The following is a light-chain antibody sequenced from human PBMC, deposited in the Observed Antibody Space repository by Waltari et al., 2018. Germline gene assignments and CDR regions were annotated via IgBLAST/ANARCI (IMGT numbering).Light chain of an antibody. V-gene: IGLV2-23*01. Sequence: QSALTQPASVSGSHGHSITISCTGTSRHVAIYNLVSLYQQHPGKAPKLMIYVGSKRPSGVSNRFSGSKTGNTASLTISGLQAEDEADYYCCSYAGSSTSVVFGGGTKLTVL. CDR1: SRHVAIYNL. CDR2: VGS. J-gene: IGLJ2*01. CDR3: CSYAGSSTSVV.